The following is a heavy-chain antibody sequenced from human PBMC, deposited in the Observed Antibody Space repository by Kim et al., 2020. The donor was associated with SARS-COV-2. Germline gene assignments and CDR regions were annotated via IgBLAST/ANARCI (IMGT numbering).Heavy chain of an antibody. J-gene: IGHJ4*02. V-gene: IGHV3-21*01. CDR1: GFTFSSYS. CDR3: ARDGGRGMGLTTYFDY. D-gene: IGHD4-17*01. Sequence: GGSLRLSCAASGFTFSSYSMNWVRQAPGKGLEWVSSISSSSSYIYYADSVKGRFTISRDNAKNSLYLQMNSLRAEDTAVYYCARDGGRGMGLTTYFDYWGQGTLVTVSS. CDR2: ISSSSSYI.